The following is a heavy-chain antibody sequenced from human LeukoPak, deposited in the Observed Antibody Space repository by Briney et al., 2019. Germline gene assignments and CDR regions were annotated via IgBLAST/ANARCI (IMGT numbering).Heavy chain of an antibody. Sequence: SETLSLTCTVSGGSISSYYWSWIRQPPGKGLEWIGYIYYSGSTNYNPSLKSRVTISVDTSKNQFSLKLSSVTAADTAVYYCARTGGYYDILTGYPPFDYWGQGTLVTVSS. V-gene: IGHV4-59*01. CDR2: IYYSGST. D-gene: IGHD3-9*01. J-gene: IGHJ4*02. CDR3: ARTGGYYDILTGYPPFDY. CDR1: GGSISSYY.